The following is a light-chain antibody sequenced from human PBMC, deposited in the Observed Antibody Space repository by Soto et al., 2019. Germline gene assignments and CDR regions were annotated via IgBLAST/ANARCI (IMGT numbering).Light chain of an antibody. CDR2: NTN. CDR3: AAWDGSLNVVL. CDR1: SFNIGTNT. V-gene: IGLV1-44*01. J-gene: IGLJ2*01. Sequence: QSVLTQPPSASGTPGQRVTISCSGSSFNIGTNTVNWYQQLPGSAPQLLLYNTNQRPSGVPGRFSGSKSGTSASLAISGLQSEDEADYYCAAWDGSLNVVLFGGGTKLTVL.